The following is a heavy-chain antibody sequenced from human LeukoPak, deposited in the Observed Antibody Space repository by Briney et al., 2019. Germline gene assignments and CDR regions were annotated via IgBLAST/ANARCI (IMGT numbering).Heavy chain of an antibody. V-gene: IGHV3-7*04. CDR2: IKQDGSKK. CDR3: TRVGYIDEGIDY. J-gene: IGHJ4*02. CDR1: GFPFSTYW. Sequence: GGSLRLSCLASGFPFSTYWMTWVRQAPGKGLEWLANIKQDGSKKSYVDSVKGRFTISRDNAKNSLYLQMNSLRAEDTAIYYCTRVGYIDEGIDYWGQGTLLTVPP. D-gene: IGHD5-24*01.